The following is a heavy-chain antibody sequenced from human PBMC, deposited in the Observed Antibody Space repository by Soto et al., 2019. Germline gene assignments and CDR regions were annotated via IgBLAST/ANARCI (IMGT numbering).Heavy chain of an antibody. CDR3: ARENNVLPGGYFDY. J-gene: IGHJ4*02. CDR2: IYHSGST. Sequence: QLQLQESGSGLVKPSQTLSLTCAVSGGSISSGGYSWSWIRQPPGKGLEWIGYIYHSGSTYYNPSLKRRVTTSGDRSKNQFSLKLSSVTAADTAVYYCARENNVLPGGYFDYWGQGTLVTVSS. D-gene: IGHD3-10*01. CDR1: GGSISSGGYS. V-gene: IGHV4-30-2*01.